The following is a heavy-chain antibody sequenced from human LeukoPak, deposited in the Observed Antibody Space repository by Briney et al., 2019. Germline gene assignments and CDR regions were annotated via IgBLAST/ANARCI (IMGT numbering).Heavy chain of an antibody. CDR2: ISAYNGNT. J-gene: IGHJ4*02. Sequence: GASVKVSCKASGYTFTSFGISWVRQAPGQGPEWMEWISAYNGNTNYIQKFQGRVTMTTDTSTNTAYMELRSLTSDDTAVYYCARDLGLDTTMIFFDFWGQGTLVTVSS. CDR1: GYTFTSFG. V-gene: IGHV1-18*01. D-gene: IGHD5-18*01. CDR3: ARDLGLDTTMIFFDF.